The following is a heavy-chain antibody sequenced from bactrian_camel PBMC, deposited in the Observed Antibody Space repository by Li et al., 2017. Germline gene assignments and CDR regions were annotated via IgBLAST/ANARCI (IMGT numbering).Heavy chain of an antibody. V-gene: IGHV3S1*01. CDR3: AADCGRAAIQALGVKAEAFAY. CDR2: FYDGGSNT. J-gene: IGHJ6*01. D-gene: IGHD3*01. Sequence: HVQLVESGGGLVQPGGSLRLSCAASGWAVSRNCMGWFRQAPGKEREGVAAFYDGGSNTVYADSVKGRFTISQDNAENTVYLQMNNLKPEDTAMYYCAADCGRAAIQALGVKAEAFAYWGQGTQVTVS. CDR1: GWAVSRNC.